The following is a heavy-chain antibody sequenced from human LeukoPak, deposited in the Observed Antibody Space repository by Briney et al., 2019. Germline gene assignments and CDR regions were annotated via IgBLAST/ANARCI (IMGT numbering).Heavy chain of an antibody. V-gene: IGHV5-51*01. Sequence: PGESLKISCKGSGYSFTSYWIGWVRQMPGKGLEWMGIIYPGDSDTRYSPSFQGQVTISADKSISTAYLQWSSLKASDTAMYYCARWAQGTTAGLYYYYGMDVWGQGTTVTVSS. CDR1: GYSFTSYW. D-gene: IGHD1-1*01. J-gene: IGHJ6*02. CDR3: ARWAQGTTAGLYYYYGMDV. CDR2: IYPGDSDT.